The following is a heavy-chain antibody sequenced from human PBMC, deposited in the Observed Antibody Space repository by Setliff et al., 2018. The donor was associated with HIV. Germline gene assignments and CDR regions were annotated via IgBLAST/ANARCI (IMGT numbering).Heavy chain of an antibody. J-gene: IGHJ4*02. CDR1: GGSINSYY. CDR2: IGYNGDT. V-gene: IGHV4-59*01. CDR3: ARVGYHGSGRYSFDY. D-gene: IGHD3-10*01. Sequence: PSETLSLTCTVSGGSINSYYWNWIRQSPGKGLEWIGYIGYNGDTSYNPSLNSRVTLSVDRSKNQFSLKLSSVSAADTAVYYCARVGYHGSGRYSFDYWGQGTLVTVSS.